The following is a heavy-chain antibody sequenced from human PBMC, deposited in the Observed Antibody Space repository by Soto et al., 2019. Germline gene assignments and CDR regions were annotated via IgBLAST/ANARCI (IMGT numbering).Heavy chain of an antibody. J-gene: IGHJ4*02. CDR2: ISGSGGST. V-gene: IGHV3-23*01. CDR1: DFTFSSYT. Sequence: PCLLCAASDFTFSSYTMSWVRQAPGKGLEWVSAISGSGGSTYYADSVKGRFTISRDNSKNTLYLQMNSLRAEDTAVYYCAKTAGDPSRPYDYWGQGTLVTVSS. D-gene: IGHD4-17*01. CDR3: AKTAGDPSRPYDY.